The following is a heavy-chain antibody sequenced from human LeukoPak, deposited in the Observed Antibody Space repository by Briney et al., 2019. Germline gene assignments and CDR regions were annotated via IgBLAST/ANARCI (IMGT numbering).Heavy chain of an antibody. CDR3: AKGLQLWAPIDY. J-gene: IGHJ4*02. D-gene: IGHD5-18*01. V-gene: IGHV3-30*18. CDR2: ISYDGSNK. CDR1: GFTVSSNY. Sequence: GGSLRLSCVASGFTVSSNYMTWVRQAPGKGLEWVAVISYDGSNKYYADSVKGRFTISRDNSKNTLYLQMNSLRAEDTAVYYCAKGLQLWAPIDYWGQGTLVTVSS.